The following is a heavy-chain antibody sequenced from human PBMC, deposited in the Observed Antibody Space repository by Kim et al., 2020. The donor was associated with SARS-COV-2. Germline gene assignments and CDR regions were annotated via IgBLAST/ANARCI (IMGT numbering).Heavy chain of an antibody. D-gene: IGHD6-13*01. J-gene: IGHJ4*02. V-gene: IGHV5-51*01. CDR3: ARGSQQLEPFFDY. Sequence: YSPSFQGQVTISADKSISTAYLQWSSLKASDTAMYYCARGSQQLEPFFDYWGQGTLVTVSS.